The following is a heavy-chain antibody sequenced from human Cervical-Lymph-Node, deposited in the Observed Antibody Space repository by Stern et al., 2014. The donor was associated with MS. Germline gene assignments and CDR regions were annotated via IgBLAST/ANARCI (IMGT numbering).Heavy chain of an antibody. V-gene: IGHV4-4*02. J-gene: IGHJ4*02. Sequence: VQLVESGPGLVKPSGTLSLTCAVSGGSISSSHWWSWVRQPPGKGLEWIGEGYRTGSANYNPSLRSRVTISVDRSKNQFSLRLSSVTAADTAVYYCARDEYSGYAYYFDSWGQGTLVTVSS. CDR3: ARDEYSGYAYYFDS. CDR2: GYRTGSA. D-gene: IGHD5-12*01. CDR1: GGSISSSHW.